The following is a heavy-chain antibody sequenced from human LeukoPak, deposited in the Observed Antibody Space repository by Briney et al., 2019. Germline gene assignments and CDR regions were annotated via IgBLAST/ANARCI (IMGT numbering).Heavy chain of an antibody. D-gene: IGHD3-22*01. Sequence: GGSLRLSCAASGFTFSSYWMSWVRQAPEKGLEWVANINQGGSEKYYVDSVKGRFTISRDNAKNSLYLQMNSLKTEDTAVYYCATDDYYENTPLGLDSFDIWGQGTMVTVSS. CDR2: INQGGSEK. V-gene: IGHV3-7*03. CDR3: ATDDYYENTPLGLDSFDI. J-gene: IGHJ3*02. CDR1: GFTFSSYW.